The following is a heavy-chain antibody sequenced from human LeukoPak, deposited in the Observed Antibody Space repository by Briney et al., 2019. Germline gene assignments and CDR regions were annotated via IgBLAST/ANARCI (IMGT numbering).Heavy chain of an antibody. Sequence: SETLSLTCAVYGGSFSGYYWSWIRQPPGKGLEWIGEMNHSGSTNYNPSLKGRVTMSVDTSKNQFSLKLNSVTAADTAVYYCARSPGWLSGYYRWYFDYWGQGALVTISS. CDR2: MNHSGST. D-gene: IGHD3-9*01. CDR3: ARSPGWLSGYYRWYFDY. CDR1: GGSFSGYY. J-gene: IGHJ4*02. V-gene: IGHV4-34*01.